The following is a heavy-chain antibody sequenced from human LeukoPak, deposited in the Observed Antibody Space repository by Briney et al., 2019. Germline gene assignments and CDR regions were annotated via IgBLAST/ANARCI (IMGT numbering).Heavy chain of an antibody. V-gene: IGHV3-43*02. CDR2: ISGDGGST. CDR3: AKSRREYDFWSVYFDY. D-gene: IGHD3-3*01. J-gene: IGHJ4*02. Sequence: GGSLRLSCAASGFTFDDYAMHWARQAPGKGLEWVSLISGDGGSTYYADSVKGRFTISRDNSKNSLYLQMNSLRTEDTALYYCAKSRREYDFWSVYFDYWGQGTLVTVSS. CDR1: GFTFDDYA.